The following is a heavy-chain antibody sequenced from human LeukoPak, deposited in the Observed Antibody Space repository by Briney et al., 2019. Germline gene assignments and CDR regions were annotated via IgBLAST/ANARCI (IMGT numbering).Heavy chain of an antibody. V-gene: IGHV4-59*01. J-gene: IGHJ4*02. Sequence: PSETLSLTCTVSGGSISSYYWSWVRQPPGKGLEWIGYIYYSGSTNYNPSLKSRVTISVDTSKNQFSLKLSSVTAADTAVYYCARGTYYYDSSGYHYWGQGTLVTVSS. CDR2: IYYSGST. CDR1: GGSISSYY. D-gene: IGHD3-22*01. CDR3: ARGTYYYDSSGYHY.